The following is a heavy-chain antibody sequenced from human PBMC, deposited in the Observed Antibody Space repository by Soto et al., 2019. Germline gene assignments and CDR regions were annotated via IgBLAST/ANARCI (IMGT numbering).Heavy chain of an antibody. CDR3: AREAPNWYFDY. CDR2: MNQDGSEK. V-gene: IGHV3-7*01. J-gene: IGHJ4*02. Sequence: PVGSLRLSCAASGFTFSSYWMSWVRQAPGKGLEWVANMNQDGSEKYYVDSVKGRFTISRDNAKNSLYLQMNSLRAEDTAVYYRAREAPNWYFDYWGQGTLVTVSS. CDR1: GFTFSSYW.